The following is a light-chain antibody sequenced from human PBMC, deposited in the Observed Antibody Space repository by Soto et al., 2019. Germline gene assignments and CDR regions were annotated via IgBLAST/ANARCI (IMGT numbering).Light chain of an antibody. CDR1: QDISSY. J-gene: IGKJ4*01. Sequence: MRRTHAPSSLSASPVDRVTITCRASQDISSYLAWYQQKPGKAPNLLIYVAYTLQSGVTSRFSGSGSGTDFTITIRRMHYEDFATYYCQQYYEFQITGGGG. CDR3: QQYYEFQIT. V-gene: IGKV1-8*01. CDR2: VAY.